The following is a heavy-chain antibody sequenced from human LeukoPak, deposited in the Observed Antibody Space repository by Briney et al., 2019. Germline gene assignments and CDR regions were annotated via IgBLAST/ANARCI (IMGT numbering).Heavy chain of an antibody. CDR2: ISAYNGNT. J-gene: IGHJ5*02. V-gene: IGHV1-18*01. Sequence: ASVKVSCKASGYTFTSYGISWVRQAPGQGLEWMGWISAYNGNTNYAQKLQGRVTMTTDTSTSTAYMELRSLRSGDTAVYYCARVVVVAATQCWFDPWGQGTLVTVSS. D-gene: IGHD2-15*01. CDR1: GYTFTSYG. CDR3: ARVVVVAATQCWFDP.